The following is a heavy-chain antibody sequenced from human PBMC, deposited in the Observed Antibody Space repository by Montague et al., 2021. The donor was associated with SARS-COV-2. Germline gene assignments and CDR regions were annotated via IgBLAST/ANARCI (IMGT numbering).Heavy chain of an antibody. J-gene: IGHJ5*02. CDR3: ARDIWEPEVRSRGWFDP. CDR1: GGSISDNNW. Sequence: SETLSLTCAVPGGSISDNNWWSWVRQSPETGLEWIGEISLGGHTDYNPSLKSRVTISLDKSKNQFSLKLTSVTAADPAVYYCARDIWEPEVRSRGWFDPWGQGILVTVSS. V-gene: IGHV4-4*02. CDR2: ISLGGHT. D-gene: IGHD1-26*01.